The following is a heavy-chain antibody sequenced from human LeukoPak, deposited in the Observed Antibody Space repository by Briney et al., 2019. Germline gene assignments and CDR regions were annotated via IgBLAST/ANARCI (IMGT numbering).Heavy chain of an antibody. V-gene: IGHV1-46*01. D-gene: IGHD6-6*01. J-gene: IGHJ4*02. CDR1: GYTFTGYY. Sequence: ASVKVSCKASGYTFTGYYMHWVRQAPGQGLEWMGLINPTGGSTGYAQKFQGRVTMTRDMSTSTDYMELSSLRAEDTAVYYCARDKGTSYLSSFDYWGQGTLVTVSS. CDR3: ARDKGTSYLSSFDY. CDR2: INPTGGST.